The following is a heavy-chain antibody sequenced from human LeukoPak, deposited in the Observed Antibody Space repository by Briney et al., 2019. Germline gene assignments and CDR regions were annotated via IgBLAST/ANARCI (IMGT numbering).Heavy chain of an antibody. J-gene: IGHJ4*02. CDR1: GFTFSSYW. D-gene: IGHD6-13*01. CDR3: ARDHSSSWTYYFDY. CDR2: IKQDGSEK. V-gene: IGHV3-7*01. Sequence: GGSLRLSCAASGFTFSSYWMSWVRQAPGKGLEWVANIKQDGSEKYYVDSVKGRFTISRDNAKNSLYLQMNSLRAEDTAVYYCARDHSSSWTYYFDYWGQGTLVTVSS.